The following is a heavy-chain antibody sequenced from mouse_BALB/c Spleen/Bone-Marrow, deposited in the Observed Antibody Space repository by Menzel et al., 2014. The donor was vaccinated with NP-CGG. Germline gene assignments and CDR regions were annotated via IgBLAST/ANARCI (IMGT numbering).Heavy chain of an antibody. V-gene: IGHV5-17*02. J-gene: IGHJ2*01. CDR3: ARGDYGNQYFFDY. D-gene: IGHD2-1*01. CDR1: GFTFXSFG. Sequence: EVMLVESGGDLVQPGGSRKLSCAASGFTFXSFGMHWVRQAPEKGLEWVAYISSGSGTIYYADTVKGRFTISRDNPKNTLFLQMTSLRSEDTAMYYCARGDYGNQYFFDYWGQGTTLTVSS. CDR2: ISSGSGTI.